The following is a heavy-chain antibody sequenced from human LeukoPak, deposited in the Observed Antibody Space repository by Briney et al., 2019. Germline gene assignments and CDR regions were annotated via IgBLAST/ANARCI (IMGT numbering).Heavy chain of an antibody. CDR1: GFTFSSYG. CDR2: IWYDGSNK. D-gene: IGHD6-13*01. V-gene: IGHV3-33*01. J-gene: IGHJ4*02. CDR3: ARVAAAGTGFVEGFDY. Sequence: GGSPRLSCAASGFTFSSYGMHWVRQAPGKGLEWVAVIWYDGSNKYYADSVKGRFTISRDNSKNTLYLQMNSLRAEDTAVYYCARVAAAGTGFVEGFDYWGQGTLVTVSS.